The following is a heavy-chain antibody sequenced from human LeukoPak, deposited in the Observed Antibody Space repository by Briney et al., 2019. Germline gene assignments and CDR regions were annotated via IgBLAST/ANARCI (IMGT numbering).Heavy chain of an antibody. Sequence: PGRSLRLSCAASGFTFSSHAMHWVRQAPGKGLEWVAVISYDGSNKYYADSVKGRFTISRDNSKNTLYLQMNSLRAEDTAVYYCARGGDYGDYGLYYFDYWGQGTLVTVSS. D-gene: IGHD4-17*01. J-gene: IGHJ4*02. V-gene: IGHV3-30-3*01. CDR2: ISYDGSNK. CDR3: ARGGDYGDYGLYYFDY. CDR1: GFTFSSHA.